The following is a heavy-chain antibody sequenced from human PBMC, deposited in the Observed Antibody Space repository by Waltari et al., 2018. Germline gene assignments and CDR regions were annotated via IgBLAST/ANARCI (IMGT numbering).Heavy chain of an antibody. Sequence: QLQLQKSGPGLVTPSETLSLPCTFSGGPISSSSYYWGWIRQPPGKGLEWIGGSYYSGSTYYNPSLKSRVTISVDTSKNQFSLKLSSVTAVDTAVYYCASLWFREPPWLWGQGTLVTVSS. CDR2: SYYSGST. CDR3: ASLWFREPPWL. CDR1: GGPISSSSYY. V-gene: IGHV4-39*07. J-gene: IGHJ4*02. D-gene: IGHD3-10*01.